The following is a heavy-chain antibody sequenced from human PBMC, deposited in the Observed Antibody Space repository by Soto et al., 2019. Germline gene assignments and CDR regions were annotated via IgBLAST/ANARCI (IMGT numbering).Heavy chain of an antibody. D-gene: IGHD1-26*01. Sequence: QVQLVESGGGVVQPGRSLRLSCAASGFTFSHYGIHWVRQAPAKGLEWLAVISYDGSNKHYADSVKGRFTVSRDNSKNTLYLQMNSLRAEDTAVYFCARYSGKYQGPIDYWGQGTLVTVPS. J-gene: IGHJ4*02. CDR1: GFTFSHYG. CDR2: ISYDGSNK. CDR3: ARYSGKYQGPIDY. V-gene: IGHV3-30*03.